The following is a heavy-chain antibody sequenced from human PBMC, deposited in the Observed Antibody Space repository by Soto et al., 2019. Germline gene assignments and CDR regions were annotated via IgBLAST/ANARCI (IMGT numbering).Heavy chain of an antibody. CDR2: INAGNGNT. D-gene: IGHD3-3*01. V-gene: IGHV1-3*01. J-gene: IGHJ4*02. Sequence: ASVKVSCKASGYTFASYAMQSVRQAPGQRLEWMGWINAGNGNTKYSQKFQGRVTITRDTSASTAYMELSSLRSEDTAVYYCARTSGYSLYDYWGQGTLVTVSS. CDR3: ARTSGYSLYDY. CDR1: GYTFASYA.